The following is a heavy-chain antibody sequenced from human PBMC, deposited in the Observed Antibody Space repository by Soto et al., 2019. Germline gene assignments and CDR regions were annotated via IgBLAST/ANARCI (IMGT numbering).Heavy chain of an antibody. CDR1: GAAINGGGYF. CDR3: SSYGLPTGGSWSGGVSWLDP. Sequence: SETLSLTFSVSGAAINGGGYFWGWARQPPGRGLEWIGSIYYTGSTSLNPSLRSRVTMALGTSNNQFSMKLRSMIAADTAGYFCSSYGLPTGGSWSGGVSWLDPGGKGILVTAS. J-gene: IGHJ5*02. CDR2: IYYTGST. D-gene: IGHD3-10*01. V-gene: IGHV4-39*01.